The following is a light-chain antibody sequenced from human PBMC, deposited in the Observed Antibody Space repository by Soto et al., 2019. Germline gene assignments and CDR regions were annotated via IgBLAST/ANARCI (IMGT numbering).Light chain of an antibody. CDR3: QIYSHAPLT. V-gene: IGKV1-27*01. Sequence: DIQMTQSPSSLSASVGDKVTITCRASGDISHYLAWYQQKPGKVPSLLIFAASKLHSEVPSRFSGSGSGTDFTLTISSLQPDDAATYYCQIYSHAPLTFGGGTKVEIK. J-gene: IGKJ4*01. CDR2: AAS. CDR1: GDISHY.